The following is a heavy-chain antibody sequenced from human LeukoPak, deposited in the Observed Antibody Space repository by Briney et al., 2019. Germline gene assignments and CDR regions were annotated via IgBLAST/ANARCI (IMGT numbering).Heavy chain of an antibody. J-gene: IGHJ3*02. Sequence: ASGKVSCKASGYTFTSYDINWVRQATGQGLEWMGWMNPNSGNTGYAQKFQGRVTITRNTSISTAYMELSSLRSEDTAVYYCARGPYCSSTSCWGNHDAFDIWGQGTMDTVSS. D-gene: IGHD2-2*01. CDR1: GYTFTSYD. V-gene: IGHV1-8*03. CDR2: MNPNSGNT. CDR3: ARGPYCSSTSCWGNHDAFDI.